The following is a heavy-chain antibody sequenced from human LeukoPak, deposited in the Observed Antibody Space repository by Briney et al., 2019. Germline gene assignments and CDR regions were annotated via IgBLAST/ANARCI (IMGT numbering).Heavy chain of an antibody. V-gene: IGHV3-13*04. J-gene: IGHJ2*01. CDR2: IDTAGGT. CDR1: GITFSSYD. CDR3: AREETGYGYRYLDL. Sequence: PGGSLRLSCAASGITFSSYDMHWVRQVTGEALEWVSSIDTAGGTYYPGSVKGRFTISRENFKNSFYLQMNSLTADDTAVYYCAREETGYGYRYLDLWGRGTLVTVSS. D-gene: IGHD5-24*01.